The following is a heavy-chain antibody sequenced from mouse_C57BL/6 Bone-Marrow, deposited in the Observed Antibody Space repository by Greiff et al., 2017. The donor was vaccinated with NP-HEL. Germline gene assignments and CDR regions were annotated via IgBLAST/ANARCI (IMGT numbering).Heavy chain of an antibody. Sequence: DVKLVESGGGLVKPGGSLKLSCAASGFTFSDYGMHWVRQAPEKGLEWVAYISSGSSTIYYADTVKGRFTLSRDTAKNTLFLQMTSLRSEDTAMYYCARNYYGSSYVYAMDYWGQGTSVTVSS. CDR1: GFTFSDYG. J-gene: IGHJ4*01. CDR3: ARNYYGSSYVYAMDY. D-gene: IGHD1-1*01. CDR2: ISSGSSTI. V-gene: IGHV5-17*01.